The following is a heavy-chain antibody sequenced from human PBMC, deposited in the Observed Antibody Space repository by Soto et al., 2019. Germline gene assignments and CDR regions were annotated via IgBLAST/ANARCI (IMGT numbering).Heavy chain of an antibody. CDR2: ISGYNANT. V-gene: IGHV1-18*01. CDR1: GYSFTRYG. CDR3: TRMGDVPSYFYGLDV. Sequence: VQLVQSGAEVKKPGASVKVSCKASGYSFTRYGFSWVRQAPGQGLEWMGWISGYNANTNYPENLQGRVTMTTDTSTSTAYMEVRNLISEDPGSNLSTRMGDVPSYFYGLDVWGEGATVTVSS. D-gene: IGHD2-21*02. J-gene: IGHJ6*02.